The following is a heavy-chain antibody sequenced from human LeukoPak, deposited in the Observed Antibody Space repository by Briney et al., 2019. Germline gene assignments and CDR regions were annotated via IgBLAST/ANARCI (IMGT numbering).Heavy chain of an antibody. CDR3: ARDGTYYYGSGSSNDGFDI. D-gene: IGHD3-10*01. J-gene: IGHJ3*02. CDR1: GFTFSNAW. V-gene: IGHV3-15*01. Sequence: GGSLRLSCAASGFTFSNAWMSWVRQAPGKGLEWVGRIKSKTDGGTTDYAAPVKGRFTISRDDSKNTLYLQMNSLKTEDTAVYYCARDGTYYYGSGSSNDGFDIWGQGTMVTVSS. CDR2: IKSKTDGGTT.